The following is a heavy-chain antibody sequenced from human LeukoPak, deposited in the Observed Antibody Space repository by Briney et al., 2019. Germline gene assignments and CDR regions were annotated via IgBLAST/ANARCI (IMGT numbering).Heavy chain of an antibody. CDR2: IYYSGRT. D-gene: IGHD2-15*01. V-gene: IGHV4-59*01. Sequence: SETLSLTCTVSGGSISSYYWSWIRQPPGKGLEWIGYIYYSGRTNYNPSLKSRVTISVDTSKNQFSLKLSSVTAADTAVYYCASLPIPGYCSGGSCYSVMVLRDYWGQGTLVTVSS. J-gene: IGHJ4*02. CDR1: GGSISSYY. CDR3: ASLPIPGYCSGGSCYSVMVLRDY.